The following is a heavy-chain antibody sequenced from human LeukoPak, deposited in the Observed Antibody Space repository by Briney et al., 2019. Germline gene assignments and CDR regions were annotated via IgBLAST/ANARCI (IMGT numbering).Heavy chain of an antibody. CDR2: IYIVGST. Sequence: GGSRRLSCTASGFTVSSSYMSWVRQAPGKGLEWVSVIYIVGSTYYADYVKGRFTISRDNSKNTLYLQMNSLRAEDAAVYYCGKKTGYSSGWYLESWGQGTLVTVSS. V-gene: IGHV3-53*01. CDR1: GFTVSSSY. D-gene: IGHD6-19*01. J-gene: IGHJ4*02. CDR3: GKKTGYSSGWYLES.